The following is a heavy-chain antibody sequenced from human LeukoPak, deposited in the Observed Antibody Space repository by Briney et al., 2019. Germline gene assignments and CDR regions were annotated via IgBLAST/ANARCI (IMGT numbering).Heavy chain of an antibody. V-gene: IGHV4-59*08. CDR1: GRSNTTYY. Sequence: KSSDTLSLPRNVSGRSNTTYYWMWIRRPPARGLEWVGYVYYTWCANLSPPLTSQVILSLDTSKSQFSLRLTSVTAAYTAGYYDSTHGSTGHDPLTWGQGILVTVS. D-gene: IGHD5-12*01. CDR2: VYYTWCA. CDR3: STHGSTGHDPLT. J-gene: IGHJ4*02.